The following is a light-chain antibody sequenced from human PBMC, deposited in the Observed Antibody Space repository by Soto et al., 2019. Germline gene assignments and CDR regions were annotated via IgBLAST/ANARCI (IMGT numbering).Light chain of an antibody. CDR1: QSVSSS. J-gene: IGKJ1*01. CDR3: QQRTTWRT. V-gene: IGKV3-11*01. Sequence: ESVLTQAPAKISLSAGERTTLSCSASQSVSSSLAWYQQKPGQAPRLLIYDASNRATGIPARFSGSGSGTDFTLTISSLEPEDFAVYSCQQRTTWRTFGQGTKVDIK. CDR2: DAS.